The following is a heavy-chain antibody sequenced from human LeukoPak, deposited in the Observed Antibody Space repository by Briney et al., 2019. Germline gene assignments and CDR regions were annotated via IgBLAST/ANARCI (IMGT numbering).Heavy chain of an antibody. CDR3: ARDQDSSSVDY. CDR1: GGTFSSYA. J-gene: IGHJ4*02. V-gene: IGHV1-2*02. Sequence: ASVKVSCKASGGTFSSYAISWVRQAPGQGLEWMGWINPNSGGTNYAQKFQGRVTMTRDTSISTAYMELSRLRSDDTAVYYCARDQDSSSVDYWGQGTLVTVSS. CDR2: INPNSGGT. D-gene: IGHD6-6*01.